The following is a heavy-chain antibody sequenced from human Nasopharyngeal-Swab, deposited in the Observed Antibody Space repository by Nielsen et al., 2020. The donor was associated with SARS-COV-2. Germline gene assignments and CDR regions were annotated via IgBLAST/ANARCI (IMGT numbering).Heavy chain of an antibody. J-gene: IGHJ6*02. CDR1: GFTFSSYS. CDR2: ISSSSSYI. Sequence: GVSLRLSCAASGFTFSSYSMNWVRQAPGTGLEWVSSISSSSSYIYYADSVKGRFTISRDNAKNSLYLQMNSLRAEDTAVYYCASSPAAAGTVYYYYGMDVWGQGTTVTVSS. V-gene: IGHV3-21*01. D-gene: IGHD6-13*01. CDR3: ASSPAAAGTVYYYYGMDV.